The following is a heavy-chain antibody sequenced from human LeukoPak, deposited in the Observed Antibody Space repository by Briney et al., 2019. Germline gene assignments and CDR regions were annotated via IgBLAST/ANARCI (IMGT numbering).Heavy chain of an antibody. Sequence: GGSLRLSCAASGFTFSSYGMLWVRQAPGKGLEWVAVIWYDGSNEYYADSVKGRFTISRDNSKNTLYLQMNSLRAEDTAVYYCARETTVTQGPDYWGQGTLVTVSS. D-gene: IGHD4-17*01. CDR1: GFTFSSYG. CDR3: ARETTVTQGPDY. V-gene: IGHV3-33*01. CDR2: IWYDGSNE. J-gene: IGHJ4*02.